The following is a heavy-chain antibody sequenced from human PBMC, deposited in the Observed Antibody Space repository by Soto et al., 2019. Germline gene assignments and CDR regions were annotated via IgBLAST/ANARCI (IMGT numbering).Heavy chain of an antibody. CDR3: ARGLFSGTSSSGGWYFFDY. D-gene: IGHD3-10*01. CDR2: INGGGSA. V-gene: IGHV4-34*01. CDR1: GGSFSGYS. J-gene: IGHJ4*02. Sequence: QVQLQQWGAGLLKPSETLSLTCAVHGGSFSGYSWTWIRQSPGKGLEWIGQINGGGSANYHPSLKSRVTISVVTSTNEFFLDMSFVTAADTAVYSCARGLFSGTSSSGGWYFFDYWGQGTLVTVSS.